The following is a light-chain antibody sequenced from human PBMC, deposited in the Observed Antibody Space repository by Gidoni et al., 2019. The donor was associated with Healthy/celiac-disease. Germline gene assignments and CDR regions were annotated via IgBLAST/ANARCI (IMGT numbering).Light chain of an antibody. CDR1: SNNVGNQG. V-gene: IGLV10-54*01. CDR3: SAWDSSLSAVV. Sequence: QAGLTQPPSVSKGLRQTATLTCTGNSNNVGNQGAAWLQQHQGHPPNLLSYRNNNRPSGISERLSASRSGNTASLTITGLQPEDEADYYSSAWDSSLSAVVFGGGTKLTVL. J-gene: IGLJ2*01. CDR2: RNN.